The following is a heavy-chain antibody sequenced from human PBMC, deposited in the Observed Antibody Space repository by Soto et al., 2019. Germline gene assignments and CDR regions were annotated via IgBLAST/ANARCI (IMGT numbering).Heavy chain of an antibody. Sequence: SVKVSCKASGGTFSSYTISWVRQAPGQGLEWMGRIIPILGIANYAQKFQGRVTITADKSTSTAYMELSSLRSEDTAVYYCASITMVRGVLVEWFDPRGQGTLVTVSS. CDR2: IIPILGIA. CDR1: GGTFSSYT. J-gene: IGHJ5*02. V-gene: IGHV1-69*02. D-gene: IGHD3-10*01. CDR3: ASITMVRGVLVEWFDP.